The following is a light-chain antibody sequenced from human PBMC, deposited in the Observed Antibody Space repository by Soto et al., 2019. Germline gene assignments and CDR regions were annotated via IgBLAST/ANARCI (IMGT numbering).Light chain of an antibody. CDR2: GAS. V-gene: IGKV3-20*01. CDR3: QQYDSSPWT. CDR1: QSVSTSY. Sequence: EIVLTQSPATLSLSPGDRATLSCRASQSVSTSYLAWYQQKPGQAPRLLIFGASTRATGIPDRFSGSGSVTDFTLTISRLEPEDFAVYYCQQYDSSPWTFGQGTKVDI. J-gene: IGKJ1*01.